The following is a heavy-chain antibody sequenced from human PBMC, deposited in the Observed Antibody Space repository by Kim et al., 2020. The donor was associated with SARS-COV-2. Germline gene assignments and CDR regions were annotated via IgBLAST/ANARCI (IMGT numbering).Heavy chain of an antibody. CDR1: GFTFDDAT. CDR3: AKGTVATPGSFFGY. V-gene: IGHV3-43*01. D-gene: IGHD5-12*01. Sequence: GGSLRLSCAASGFTFDDATMHWVRQTPGKGLEWVSLISWDGSYTSYADSVKGRFTISRDNSKNSLYLQMNSLRIEDTALYYCAKGTVATPGSFFGYWGQGTLVTVSS. J-gene: IGHJ4*02. CDR2: ISWDGSYT.